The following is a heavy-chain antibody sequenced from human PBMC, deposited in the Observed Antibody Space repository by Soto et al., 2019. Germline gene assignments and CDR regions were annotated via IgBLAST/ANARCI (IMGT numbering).Heavy chain of an antibody. CDR1: GFPFSSYA. D-gene: IGHD3-22*01. CDR3: ARGLYYDSSGYPRFSFDY. Sequence: TGGSLRLSCAASGFPFSSYAMNWVRQAPGKGLEWVSTISGSGGNTYYADSVKGRFTISRDNSENTLHLQMNSLRAGDTAFYYCARGLYYDSSGYPRFSFDYWGQGTLVTVSS. J-gene: IGHJ4*02. CDR2: ISGSGGNT. V-gene: IGHV3-23*01.